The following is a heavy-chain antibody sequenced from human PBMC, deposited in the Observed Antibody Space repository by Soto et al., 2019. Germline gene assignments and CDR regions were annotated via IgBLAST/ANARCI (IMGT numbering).Heavy chain of an antibody. CDR1: GFTFSSYA. J-gene: IGHJ4*02. Sequence: GESLKISCAASGFTFSSYAMSWVRQAPGKGLEWVSAISGSGGSTYYADSVKGRFTISRDNSKNTLYLQMNSLRAEDTAVYYCAKGRRGGYSSSSYFDYWGQGTLVTVSS. CDR2: ISGSGGST. V-gene: IGHV3-23*01. CDR3: AKGRRGGYSSSSYFDY. D-gene: IGHD6-6*01.